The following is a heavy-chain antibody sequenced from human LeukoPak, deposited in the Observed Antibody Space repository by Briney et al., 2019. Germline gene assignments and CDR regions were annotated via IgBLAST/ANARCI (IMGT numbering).Heavy chain of an antibody. J-gene: IGHJ6*02. Sequence: PGGSLRLSCAASGFTFSSYSMNWVRQAPGKGLEWVSSISSSSSYIYYADSVKGRFTISRDNAKNSLYLQMNSLRAEDTAVYYCASFFGPYYDILTGPSNYYYGMDVWGQGTTVTVPS. CDR2: ISSSSSYI. CDR1: GFTFSSYS. CDR3: ASFFGPYYDILTGPSNYYYGMDV. V-gene: IGHV3-21*01. D-gene: IGHD3-9*01.